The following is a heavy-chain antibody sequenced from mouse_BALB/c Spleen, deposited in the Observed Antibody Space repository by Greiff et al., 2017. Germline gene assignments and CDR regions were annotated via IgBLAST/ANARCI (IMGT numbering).Heavy chain of an antibody. CDR3: TGWDYGGSTFAY. CDR2: IYPSDSYT. D-gene: IGHD1-1*01. V-gene: IGHV1-69*02. J-gene: IGHJ3*01. CDR1: GYTFTSYW. Sequence: QVQLQQSGAELVRPGASVKLSCKASGYTFTSYWINWVKQRPGQGLEWIGNIYPSDSYTNYNQKFKDKATLTVDKSSSTAYMQLSSPTSEDSAVYYCTGWDYGGSTFAYWGQGTLVTVSA.